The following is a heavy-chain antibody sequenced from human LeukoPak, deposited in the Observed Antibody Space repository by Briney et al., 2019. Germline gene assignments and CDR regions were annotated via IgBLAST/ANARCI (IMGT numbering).Heavy chain of an antibody. CDR2: ISSSGSTI. Sequence: GGTLSLNCAACGFTFSSYEMNWLRQAPGKGLEWVSYISSSGSTIYYAVSVKGRFTISRANAKNSLYLQMNSLRAEDTAVYYCARNYRGGEYWGQGTLVTVSS. V-gene: IGHV3-48*03. D-gene: IGHD1-7*01. CDR3: ARNYRGGEY. J-gene: IGHJ4*02. CDR1: GFTFSSYE.